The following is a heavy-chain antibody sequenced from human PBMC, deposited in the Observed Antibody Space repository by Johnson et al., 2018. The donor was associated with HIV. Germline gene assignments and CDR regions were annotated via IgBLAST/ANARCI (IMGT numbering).Heavy chain of an antibody. CDR1: GFTFSIYA. Sequence: VQLVESGGGLVQPGGSLRLSCAASGFTFSIYAMIWVRQAPGKGLEWVSAISDSGGGTYSADSVKGRFTISRDNSKNTLYVQMNSLRAEDTAVYYCARGPHEVVVVAATSAFDIWGQGTMVTVSS. CDR2: ISDSGGGT. D-gene: IGHD2-15*01. V-gene: IGHV3-23*04. CDR3: ARGPHEVVVVAATSAFDI. J-gene: IGHJ3*02.